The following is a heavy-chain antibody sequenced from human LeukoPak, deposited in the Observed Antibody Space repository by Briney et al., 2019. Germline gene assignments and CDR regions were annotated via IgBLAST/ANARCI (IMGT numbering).Heavy chain of an antibody. Sequence: SETLSLTCTVSGGSISSYYWSWIRQPPGKGLEWIGYIYYSGSTNYNPSLKSRVTISVDTSKNQFSLKLRSVTAADTAVYYCARVGGGTSGWYGLFDYWGQGTLVTVSS. CDR3: ARVGGGTSGWYGLFDY. D-gene: IGHD6-19*01. V-gene: IGHV4-59*01. CDR1: GGSISSYY. CDR2: IYYSGST. J-gene: IGHJ4*02.